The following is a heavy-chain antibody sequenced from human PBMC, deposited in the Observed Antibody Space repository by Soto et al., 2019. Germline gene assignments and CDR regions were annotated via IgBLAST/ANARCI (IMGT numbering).Heavy chain of an antibody. V-gene: IGHV1-69*13. D-gene: IGHD5-12*01. CDR2: IIPIFGTA. J-gene: IGHJ6*02. CDR3: ARERGVEMATISYSYYGMDV. Sequence: GASVKVSCKASGGTFSSYAISWVRQAPGQGLEWMGGIIPIFGTANYAQKFQGRVTITADESTSTAYMELSSLRSEDTAVYYCARERGVEMATISYSYYGMDVWGQGTTVTVSS. CDR1: GGTFSSYA.